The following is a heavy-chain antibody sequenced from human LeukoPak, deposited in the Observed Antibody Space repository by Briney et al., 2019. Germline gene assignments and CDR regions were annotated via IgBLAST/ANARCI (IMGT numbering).Heavy chain of an antibody. CDR3: ARSVNWFDP. V-gene: IGHV4-30-2*01. J-gene: IGHJ5*02. CDR2: IYHSGST. Sequence: SETLSLTCAVSGGSISSGGYSWSWIRQPPGKGLEWIGYIYHSGSTYYNPSLKSRVTISVDRSKNQFSLKLSSVTAADTAVYYCARSVNWFDPWGQGTLVTVSS. CDR1: GGSISSGGYS.